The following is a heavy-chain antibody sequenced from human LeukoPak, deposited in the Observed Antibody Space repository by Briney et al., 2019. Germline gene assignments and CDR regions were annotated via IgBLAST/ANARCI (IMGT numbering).Heavy chain of an antibody. D-gene: IGHD2-15*01. CDR2: IYYSGST. J-gene: IGHJ5*02. CDR1: GGSISSGGYY. CDR3: ARVAYGGNWFDP. V-gene: IGHV4-31*03. Sequence: SETLSLTCTVSGGSISSGGYYWSWIRQHPGKGLEWNGYIYYSGSTYYNPSLKSRVTISVDTSKNQFSLKLSSVTAADTAVYYCARVAYGGNWFDPWGEGTLVTVSS.